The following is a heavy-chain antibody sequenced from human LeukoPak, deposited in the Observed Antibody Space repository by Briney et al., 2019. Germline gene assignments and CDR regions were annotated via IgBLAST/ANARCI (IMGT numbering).Heavy chain of an antibody. D-gene: IGHD6-13*01. Sequence: PGGSLRLSCAASGFTVSSNYMSWVRQAPGKGLEWVSVIYSGGSTYYADSVKGRFTISRHNSKNTLYLQMNSLRAEDTAVYYCARASYIKSWYRMDVWGQGTTVTVSS. CDR3: ARASYIKSWYRMDV. CDR1: GFTVSSNY. J-gene: IGHJ6*02. CDR2: IYSGGST. V-gene: IGHV3-53*04.